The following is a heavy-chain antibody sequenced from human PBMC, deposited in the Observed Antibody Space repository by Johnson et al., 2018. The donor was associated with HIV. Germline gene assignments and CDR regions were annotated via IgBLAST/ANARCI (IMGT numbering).Heavy chain of an antibody. Sequence: VQLVESGGGLVQPGRSLRLSCAASGFTFSSYAMSWVRQAPGKGLEWVSAISGSGGSTYYADSVKGRFTISRDNSKNTLYLQMNSLRAEDTAVDYCARDSPWELTAFDIWGQGTMVTVSS. J-gene: IGHJ3*02. CDR3: ARDSPWELTAFDI. V-gene: IGHV3-23*04. D-gene: IGHD1-26*01. CDR2: ISGSGGST. CDR1: GFTFSSYA.